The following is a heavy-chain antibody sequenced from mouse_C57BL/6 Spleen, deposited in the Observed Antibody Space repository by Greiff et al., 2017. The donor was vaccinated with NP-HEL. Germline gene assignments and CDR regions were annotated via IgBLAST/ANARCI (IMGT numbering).Heavy chain of an antibody. V-gene: IGHV1-54*01. D-gene: IGHD1-1*01. CDR2: INPGSGGT. CDR1: GYAFTNYL. CDR3: ATTTVVSAMDY. Sequence: QVQLQQSGAELVRPGTSVKVSCKASGYAFTNYLIEWVKQRPGQGLEWIGVINPGSGGTNYNEKFKGKATLTADKSSSTAYMQLSSLTSEDSAVYFCATTTVVSAMDYWGQGTSVTVSS. J-gene: IGHJ4*01.